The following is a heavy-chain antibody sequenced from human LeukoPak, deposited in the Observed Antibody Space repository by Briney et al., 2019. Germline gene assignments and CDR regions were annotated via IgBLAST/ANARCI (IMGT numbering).Heavy chain of an antibody. V-gene: IGHV3-30*02. CDR3: AKKTIVGATVDAFDI. CDR2: IRYDGFNK. CDR1: GFTFSIYG. Sequence: PGGSLSLSCAASGFTFSIYGMHWVRQAPGKGLEWVASIRYDGFNKYYADSLKGRFTISRDNSKNTLYLQMNSLRAEDTAVYYCAKKTIVGATVDAFDIWRQGTMVIVSS. D-gene: IGHD1-26*01. J-gene: IGHJ3*02.